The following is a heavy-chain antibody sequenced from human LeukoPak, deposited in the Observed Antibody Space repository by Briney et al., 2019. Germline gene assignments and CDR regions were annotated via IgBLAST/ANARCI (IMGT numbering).Heavy chain of an antibody. V-gene: IGHV3-30-3*01. D-gene: IGHD3-10*01. J-gene: IGHJ4*02. Sequence: GGSLRLSCAASGFTFSSYAMRWVRQAPGKGLEWVAVISYDGSNKYYADSVKGRFTISRDNSKNTLYLQMNSLRAEDTAVYYCARGNYYGQDYWGQGTLVTVSS. CDR2: ISYDGSNK. CDR3: ARGNYYGQDY. CDR1: GFTFSSYA.